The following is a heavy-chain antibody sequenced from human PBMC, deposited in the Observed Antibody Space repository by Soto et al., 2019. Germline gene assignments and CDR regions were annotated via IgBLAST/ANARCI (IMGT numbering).Heavy chain of an antibody. Sequence: QVQLVQSGAEVKKPGASVKVSCKASGYTFTSYAMHWVRQAPGQRLEWMGWINAGNGNTKYSQKFQGRVTITRDTSASTAYMELSSLRSEDTAVYYCARDPYSGSYIGLYFDLWGRGTLVTVSS. CDR3: ARDPYSGSYIGLYFDL. V-gene: IGHV1-3*01. J-gene: IGHJ2*01. CDR1: GYTFTSYA. CDR2: INAGNGNT. D-gene: IGHD1-26*01.